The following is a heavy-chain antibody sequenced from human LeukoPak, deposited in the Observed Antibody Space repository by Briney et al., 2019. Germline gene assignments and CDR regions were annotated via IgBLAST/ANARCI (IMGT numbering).Heavy chain of an antibody. Sequence: PSETLSLTCTLWGDLIRSLLWGWVRQPPGKALEWIGYLYYSGGTTYNPSLKSRVTMSVHTSKSNVYLKLNSVPAADPSLYYCVRVRGTFDTDWGQGTLVTVSS. V-gene: IGHV4-59*01. CDR3: VRVRGTFDTD. CDR1: GDLIRSLL. D-gene: IGHD2/OR15-2a*01. J-gene: IGHJ1*01. CDR2: LYYSGGT.